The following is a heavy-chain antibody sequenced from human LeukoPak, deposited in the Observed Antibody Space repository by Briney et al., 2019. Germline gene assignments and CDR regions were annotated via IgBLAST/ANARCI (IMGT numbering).Heavy chain of an antibody. CDR2: IHHSGST. D-gene: IGHD3-10*01. V-gene: IGHV4-39*07. CDR3: ARVGLGSTVNPNVLLWFGEQYYFDY. CDR1: GDAITSDKYY. Sequence: PSETLSLTCTVSGDAITSDKYYWGWIRQPPGKGLEWIGNIHHSGSTYYNPSLKSRVTISVDTSKNQFSLKLSSVTAADTAVYYCARVGLGSTVNPNVLLWFGEQYYFDYWGQGTLVTVSS. J-gene: IGHJ4*02.